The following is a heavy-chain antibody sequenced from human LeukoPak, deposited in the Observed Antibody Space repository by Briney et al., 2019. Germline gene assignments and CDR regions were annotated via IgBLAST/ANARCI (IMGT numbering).Heavy chain of an antibody. Sequence: GESLKISCKSSGYSFSSYWIAWVRQMPGKGLEWMGIIYPGDSDTRYSPSFQGQVTISADKSISTACLQWSSLKASDTAMYYCAILPPSVGADYWGQGTLVTVTS. CDR2: IYPGDSDT. CDR1: GYSFSSYW. CDR3: AILPPSVGADY. D-gene: IGHD1-26*01. J-gene: IGHJ4*02. V-gene: IGHV5-51*01.